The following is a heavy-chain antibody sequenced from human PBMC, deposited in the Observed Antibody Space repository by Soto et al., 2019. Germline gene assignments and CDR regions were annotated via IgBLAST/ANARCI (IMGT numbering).Heavy chain of an antibody. CDR1: NFSISTNYY. V-gene: IGHV4-38-2*01. Sequence: PSETLSLTCVVSNFSISTNYYWGWIRQAPGKGLQWIGSMKHGGSAYYNPSLRRRATISLDTSKNQVSLELTSVTAADTAVYYCALIIRPPSRSTLCPSWG. CDR2: MKHGGSA. D-gene: IGHD4-17*01. CDR3: ALIIRPPSRSTLCPS. J-gene: IGHJ5*01.